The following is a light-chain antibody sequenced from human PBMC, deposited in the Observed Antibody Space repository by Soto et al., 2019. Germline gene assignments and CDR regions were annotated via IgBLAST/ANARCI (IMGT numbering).Light chain of an antibody. J-gene: IGKJ3*01. CDR2: GAS. CDR1: QSVSSSY. Sequence: EIVLTQSPGTLSLSPGERATLSCRASQSVSSSYLAWYQQKPGQAPRLLIYGASSRATGIPDRFSGSGSGTDFTLTISRLEPEDFAVYYCQQYVSSLFTFGPGTKVDI. CDR3: QQYVSSLFT. V-gene: IGKV3-20*01.